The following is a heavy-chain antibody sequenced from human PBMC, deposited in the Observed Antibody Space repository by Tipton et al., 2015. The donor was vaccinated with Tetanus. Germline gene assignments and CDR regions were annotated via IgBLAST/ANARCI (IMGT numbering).Heavy chain of an antibody. CDR2: ISGSGGST. V-gene: IGHV3-23*01. J-gene: IGHJ4*02. D-gene: IGHD3-22*01. CDR3: AKDFRGYYYDSSGYLGYFDY. Sequence: LSLTCAASGFTFSSYAMSWVRQAPGKGLEWVSAISGSGGSTYYADSVKGRFTISRDNSKNTLYLQMNSLRAEDTAVYYCAKDFRGYYYDSSGYLGYFDYWGQGTLVTVSS. CDR1: GFTFSSYA.